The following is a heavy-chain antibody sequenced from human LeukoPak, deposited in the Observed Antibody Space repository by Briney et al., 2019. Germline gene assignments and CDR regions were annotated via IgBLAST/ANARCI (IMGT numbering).Heavy chain of an antibody. V-gene: IGHV4-31*03. CDR1: GGSISSGGYY. J-gene: IGHJ4*02. CDR3: ARGGSNYVDY. CDR2: IYYSGSI. Sequence: SSETLSLTCTVSGGSISSGGYYWSWIRQHPGKGLEWIGYIYYSGSIYYNPSLKSRVTISVDTSKNQFSLKLSSVTAADTAVYYCARGGSNYVDYWGQGTLVTVSS. D-gene: IGHD3-16*01.